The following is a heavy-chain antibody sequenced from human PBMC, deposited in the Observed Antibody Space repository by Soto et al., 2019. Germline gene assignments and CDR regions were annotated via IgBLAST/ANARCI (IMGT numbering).Heavy chain of an antibody. CDR1: GCIFSKDW. CDR3: GAKKSS. CDR2: IKRKADGGTI. J-gene: IGHJ4*02. V-gene: IGHV3-15*01. Sequence: EVKLVESGGGLVKPGESLRLSCAASGCIFSKDWMTWVRQAPGKGLEWVARIKRKADGGTIDYAAPVKGRFTISRDDSVNMVYLQMNSLKAEDTARYFCGAKKSSWGQGNVVNVSS.